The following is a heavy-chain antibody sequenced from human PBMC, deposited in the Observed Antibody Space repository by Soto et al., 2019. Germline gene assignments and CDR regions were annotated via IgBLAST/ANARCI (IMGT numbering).Heavy chain of an antibody. CDR2: LSSDGSNK. D-gene: IGHD3-22*01. V-gene: IGHV3-30-3*01. CDR1: GFTFSTYA. CDR3: ARGIDMIDNSGYYFDY. J-gene: IGHJ4*02. Sequence: QVQLVESGGGVVQPGRSLRLSCAASGFTFSTYAMHWVRQAPGKGLEWVAVLSSDGSNKYYADSVKGRFTISRDNSKNTVDLQMNSLRAEDTAEYYCARGIDMIDNSGYYFDYWGQATLVTVS.